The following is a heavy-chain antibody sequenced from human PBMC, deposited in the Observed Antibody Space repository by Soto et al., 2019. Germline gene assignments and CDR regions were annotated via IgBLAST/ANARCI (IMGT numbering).Heavy chain of an antibody. D-gene: IGHD4-17*01. CDR3: AAEALRWSIGY. V-gene: IGHV1-58*01. Sequence: SVKVSCKASGFTFTSSAVQWVRQARGQRLEWIGWIVIGSGNTNYAQKFQERVTITRDMSTSTAYMELSSLRSEDTAVYYCAAEALRWSIGYWGQRTLVTGSS. CDR1: GFTFTSSA. CDR2: IVIGSGNT. J-gene: IGHJ4*02.